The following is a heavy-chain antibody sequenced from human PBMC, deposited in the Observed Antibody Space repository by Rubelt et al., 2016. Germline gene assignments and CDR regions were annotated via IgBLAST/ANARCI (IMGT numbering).Heavy chain of an antibody. D-gene: IGHD6-19*01. J-gene: IGHJ4*02. V-gene: IGHV4-38-2*02. CDR2: VYHSGST. Sequence: QVQLQESGPGLVKPSETLSLTCTVSGYSISSGYYWGWIRQHPGKGLEWIGSVYHSGSTYYNTSLKSRVTISVDTSKNQFSLKLSSVTAADTAVYYCARDHSSGWYLEGFFDYWGQGTLVTVSS. CDR3: ARDHSSGWYLEGFFDY. CDR1: GYSISSGYY.